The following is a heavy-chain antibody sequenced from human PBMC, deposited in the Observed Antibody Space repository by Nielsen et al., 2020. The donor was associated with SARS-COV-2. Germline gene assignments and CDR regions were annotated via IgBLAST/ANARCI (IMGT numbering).Heavy chain of an antibody. V-gene: IGHV4-34*01. CDR1: GGSFSGYY. Sequence: GSLRLSCAVYGGSFSGYYWSWIRQPPGKGLEWIGEINHSGSTNYNPSLKSRVTISVDTSKNQFSLKLSSVTAADTAVYYCARGGILYYGMDVWGQGTMVTVSS. J-gene: IGHJ6*02. D-gene: IGHD3-10*01. CDR3: ARGGILYYGMDV. CDR2: INHSGST.